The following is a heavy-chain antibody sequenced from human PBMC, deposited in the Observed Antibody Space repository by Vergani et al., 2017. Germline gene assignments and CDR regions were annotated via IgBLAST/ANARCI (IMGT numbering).Heavy chain of an antibody. J-gene: IGHJ5*02. Sequence: EVQLVESGGGLVQPGGSLRLSCAASGFTFSSYAMSWVRQAPGKGLELVSAISGSGGSTYYADSVKCRFTSSRDNSKNTLYLQMNSLRAEDTAVYYCAKPHLSYSGWFDPWGQGTLVTVSS. V-gene: IGHV3-23*04. CDR2: ISGSGGST. CDR3: AKPHLSYSGWFDP. D-gene: IGHD6-13*01. CDR1: GFTFSSYA.